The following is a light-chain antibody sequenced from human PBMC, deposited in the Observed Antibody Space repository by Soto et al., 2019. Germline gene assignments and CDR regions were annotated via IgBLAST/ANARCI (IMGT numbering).Light chain of an antibody. CDR2: AAS. Sequence: DIQMTQSPSSLSASVGDRVTITCRASQSINNHLSWYQQKPGKAPKLLINAASSLQNRVPSRFSGSGSETEFTLTISSLQPGDFATYSCPRSYSTLYSVGQGTSLEIK. J-gene: IGKJ2*03. V-gene: IGKV1-39*01. CDR1: QSINNH. CDR3: PRSYSTLYS.